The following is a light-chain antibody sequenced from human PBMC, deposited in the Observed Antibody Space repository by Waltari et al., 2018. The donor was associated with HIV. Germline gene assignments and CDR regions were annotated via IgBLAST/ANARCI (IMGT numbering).Light chain of an antibody. CDR3: SSYATNSTVL. CDR1: SSDVGDYNF. V-gene: IGLV2-14*03. CDR2: DVT. Sequence: QSALTQPASVSGSPGQSITISCTGTSSDVGDYNFVSGYQQHPGKAPKLMIYDVTNRPSGVSNRFSGSKSGNTASLTISGLQAEDEADYYCSSYATNSTVLFGGGTKVTVL. J-gene: IGLJ2*01.